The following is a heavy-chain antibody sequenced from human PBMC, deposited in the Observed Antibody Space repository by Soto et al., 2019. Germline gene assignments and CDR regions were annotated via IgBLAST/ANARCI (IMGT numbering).Heavy chain of an antibody. V-gene: IGHV3-21*06. CDR3: ARDDGWLILDY. D-gene: IGHD6-19*01. CDR1: GFAFNTYS. J-gene: IGHJ4*02. CDR2: ITRSSSYI. Sequence: EVQLVESGGGPVKPGGSLRLSCAASGFAFNTYSMNWVRQAPGKGLEWVAFITRSSSYIYYADSVRGRFTLSRVNAKNSLYLQMKSLRAEDTAIYYCARDDGWLILDYWGQGTLVTVSS.